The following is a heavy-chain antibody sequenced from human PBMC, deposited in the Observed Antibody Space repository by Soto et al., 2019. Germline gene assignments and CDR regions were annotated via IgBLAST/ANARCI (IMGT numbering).Heavy chain of an antibody. CDR2: IDWDDDK. Sequence: SGPTLVNPTQTLTLTCTFSGFSLSTSGMCVSWILQPPGKALEWLALIDWDDDKYYSTSLKTRLTISKDTSKNQVVPTMTNMDPVDTATYYCAYSYGYSFWFDPWGQGTLVTVSS. D-gene: IGHD5-18*01. J-gene: IGHJ5*02. CDR1: GFSLSTSGMC. CDR3: AYSYGYSFWFDP. V-gene: IGHV2-70*12.